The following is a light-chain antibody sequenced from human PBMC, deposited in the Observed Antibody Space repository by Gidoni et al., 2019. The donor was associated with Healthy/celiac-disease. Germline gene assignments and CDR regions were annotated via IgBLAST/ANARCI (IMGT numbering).Light chain of an antibody. Sequence: ESGVTQSPGTLSVSPGERDTLSCRASQSVSSSYLAWYQQKPGQAPRLLIYGASSRATGIPDRFSGSGSGTDFTLTISRLEPEDFAVYYCQQYGSSPYTFGQGTKLEIK. V-gene: IGKV3-20*01. J-gene: IGKJ2*01. CDR1: QSVSSSY. CDR2: GAS. CDR3: QQYGSSPYT.